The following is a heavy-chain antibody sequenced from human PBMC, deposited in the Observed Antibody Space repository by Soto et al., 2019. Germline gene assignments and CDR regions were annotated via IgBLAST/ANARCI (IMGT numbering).Heavy chain of an antibody. CDR1: GGSISSSSYY. Sequence: PSETLSLTCTVSGGSISSSSYYWGWIRQPPGKGLEWIGSIYYSGSTYYNPSLKSRVTISVDTSKNQFSLKLSSVTAADTAVYYCARRYSYGSLYYYYGMDVWGQGTTVTV. V-gene: IGHV4-39*01. D-gene: IGHD5-18*01. CDR2: IYYSGST. CDR3: ARRYSYGSLYYYYGMDV. J-gene: IGHJ6*02.